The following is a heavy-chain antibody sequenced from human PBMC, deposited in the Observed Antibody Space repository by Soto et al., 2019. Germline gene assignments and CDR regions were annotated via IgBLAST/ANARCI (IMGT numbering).Heavy chain of an antibody. V-gene: IGHV4-34*01. CDR2: INHSGST. CDR3: ARGSSFYNDFWSGYYSGIGHGLDP. Sequence: PSETLSLTCAVYGGSFSGYYWSWIRQPPGKGLEWIGEINHSGSTNYNPSLKSRVTISVDTSKNQFSLKLSSVTAADTAVYYCARGSSFYNDFWSGYYSGIGHGLDPCGQGPLVTVYS. CDR1: GGSFSGYY. J-gene: IGHJ5*02. D-gene: IGHD3-3*01.